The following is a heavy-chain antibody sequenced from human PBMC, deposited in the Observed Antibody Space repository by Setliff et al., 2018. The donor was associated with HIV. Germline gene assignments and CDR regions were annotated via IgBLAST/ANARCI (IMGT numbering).Heavy chain of an antibody. Sequence: PSETLSLTCTVSGGSMGSGSHFWSWIRQPAGKGLEWLGHVFVTGPTNYNSALGSRITISVEPTKNQFSLNLASATAADTAVYYCARAAYSGTYLWEPASDLWGPGTLVTVSS. CDR2: VFVTGPT. D-gene: IGHD1-26*01. V-gene: IGHV4-61*09. J-gene: IGHJ2*01. CDR3: ARAAYSGTYLWEPASDL. CDR1: GGSMGSGSHF.